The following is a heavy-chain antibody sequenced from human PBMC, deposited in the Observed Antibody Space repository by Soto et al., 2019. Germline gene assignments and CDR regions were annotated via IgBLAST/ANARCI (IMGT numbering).Heavy chain of an antibody. CDR3: ARDSQFTMMYDYYGMDV. V-gene: IGHV3-30-3*01. D-gene: IGHD3-22*01. CDR2: ISYDGSNR. Sequence: RLSCAASGFTFSSYAMHCVRQAPGKGLEWVAVISYDGSNRYYADSVKSRFTISRDNSKNTLYLQMNSLRAEDTAVYYCARDSQFTMMYDYYGMDVWGQGTTVTVSS. CDR1: GFTFSSYA. J-gene: IGHJ6*02.